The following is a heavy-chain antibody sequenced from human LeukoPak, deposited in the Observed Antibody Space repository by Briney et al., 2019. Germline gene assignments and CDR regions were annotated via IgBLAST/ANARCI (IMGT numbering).Heavy chain of an antibody. D-gene: IGHD3-3*01. CDR1: GFTFRSYG. Sequence: GGSLRLSCAASGFTFRSYGMHWVRQAPGKGLEWVAVISYDGSNKYYADSVKGRFTISRDNSKNTLYLQMNSLRAEDTAVYYCARAEWSNWYFDLWGRGTLVTVSS. V-gene: IGHV3-30*03. J-gene: IGHJ2*01. CDR2: ISYDGSNK. CDR3: ARAEWSNWYFDL.